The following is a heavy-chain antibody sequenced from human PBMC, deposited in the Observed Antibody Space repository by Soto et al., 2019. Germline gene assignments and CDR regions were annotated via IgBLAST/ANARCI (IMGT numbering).Heavy chain of an antibody. D-gene: IGHD2-8*01. Sequence: GGSLRLSCAASGFTFSSYAMSWVRQAPGKGLEWVSAISGSGGSTYYADSVKGRFTISRDNSKNTLYLQMNSLRAEDTAVYYCAKVREKIVLMVYAIFFDYWGQGTLVTVSS. CDR2: ISGSGGST. V-gene: IGHV3-23*01. CDR1: GFTFSSYA. J-gene: IGHJ4*02. CDR3: AKVREKIVLMVYAIFFDY.